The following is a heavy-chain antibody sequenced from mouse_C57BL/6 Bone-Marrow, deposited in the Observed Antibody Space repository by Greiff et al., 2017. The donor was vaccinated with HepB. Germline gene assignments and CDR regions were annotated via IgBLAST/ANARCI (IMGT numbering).Heavy chain of an antibody. CDR2: INPSSGYT. V-gene: IGHV1-4*01. D-gene: IGHD2-5*01. Sequence: QVQLKESGAELARPGASVKMSCKASGYTFTSYTMHWVKQRPGQGLEWIGYINPSSGYTKYNQKFKDKATLTADKSSSTAYMQLSSLTSEDSAVYYGARSCSNYACFAYWGQGTLVTVSA. CDR1: GYTFTSYT. CDR3: ARSCSNYACFAY. J-gene: IGHJ3*01.